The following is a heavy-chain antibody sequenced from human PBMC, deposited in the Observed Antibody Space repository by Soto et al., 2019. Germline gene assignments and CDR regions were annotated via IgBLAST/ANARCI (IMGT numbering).Heavy chain of an antibody. D-gene: IGHD3-3*01. Sequence: QEHLVQSGAEVKKPGSSVKVSCKASGGTFINNPITWVRQAPGQGLEWMGGLTPILGTTNYSQKFQGRVTITADESTSTAYMELSSLRSEDTAVYYCARIFDGYYYYSIDVWGQGTSVTVSS. CDR1: GGTFINNP. CDR2: LTPILGTT. CDR3: ARIFDGYYYYSIDV. J-gene: IGHJ6*02. V-gene: IGHV1-69*01.